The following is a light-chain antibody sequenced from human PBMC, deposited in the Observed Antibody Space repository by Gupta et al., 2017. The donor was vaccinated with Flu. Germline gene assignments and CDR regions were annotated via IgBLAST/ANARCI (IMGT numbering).Light chain of an antibody. CDR1: QSVSSY. Sequence: EIVLTQSPATLSLSPGEGATLSCRASQSVSSYLAWYQQKPGQAPRLLIYDASNRATGLPARFSGSGSGTDFTLTISSLEPEDFALYCCQQRGNWPYTFGQGTKLEIK. CDR2: DAS. CDR3: QQRGNWPYT. V-gene: IGKV3-11*01. J-gene: IGKJ2*01.